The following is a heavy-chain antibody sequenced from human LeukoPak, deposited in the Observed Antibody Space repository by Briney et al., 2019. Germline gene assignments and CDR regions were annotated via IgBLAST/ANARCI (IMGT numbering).Heavy chain of an antibody. Sequence: PGGSLRLSCAASGFTFSSFWMTWVRQAPGKGLEWVAVISYDGSNKYYADSVKGRFTISRDNSKNTLYLQMNSLRAEDTAVYYCARGRSDILTGYYYYGMDVWGQGTTVTVSS. CDR3: ARGRSDILTGYYYYGMDV. CDR1: GFTFSSFW. J-gene: IGHJ6*02. D-gene: IGHD3-9*01. V-gene: IGHV3-30-3*01. CDR2: ISYDGSNK.